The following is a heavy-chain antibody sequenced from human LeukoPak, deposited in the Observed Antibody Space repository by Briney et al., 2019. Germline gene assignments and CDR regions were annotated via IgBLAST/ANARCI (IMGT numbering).Heavy chain of an antibody. J-gene: IGHJ4*02. CDR1: GGSFSGYY. D-gene: IGHD4-17*01. Sequence: PSETLSLTCGVNGGSFSGYYWSRMRQPPGKGLEWIGEVTHSGSTNSNPSLESRVTISVDTSKNQFSLKLTSVTAADTAVYYCARGLRRVTTTPFDYWGQGTLVTVSS. CDR3: ARGLRRVTTTPFDY. CDR2: VTHSGST. V-gene: IGHV4-34*01.